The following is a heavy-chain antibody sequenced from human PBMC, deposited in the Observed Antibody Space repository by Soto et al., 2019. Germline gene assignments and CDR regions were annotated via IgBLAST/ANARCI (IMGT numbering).Heavy chain of an antibody. Sequence: GGSLRLSCAASGFTFSSYWMSWVRQAPGKGLEWVANIKQDGSEKYYVDSVKGRFSISRDNAKNSLYLQMNSLRAEDTAVYYCARDPSDYDFWSGYGNYFDYWGQGTLVTVSS. CDR3: ARDPSDYDFWSGYGNYFDY. V-gene: IGHV3-7*05. J-gene: IGHJ4*02. CDR1: GFTFSSYW. D-gene: IGHD3-3*01. CDR2: IKQDGSEK.